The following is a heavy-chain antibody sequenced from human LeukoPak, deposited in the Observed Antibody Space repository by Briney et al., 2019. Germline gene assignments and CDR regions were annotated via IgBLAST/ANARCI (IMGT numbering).Heavy chain of an antibody. J-gene: IGHJ5*02. V-gene: IGHV3-23*01. CDR3: AQGGSSLYWNWFDP. D-gene: IGHD6-13*01. Sequence: GGSLRLSCAASGFTFSSYAMSWVRQAPGKGLEWVSAISGSGGSTYYADSVKGRFTISRDNSKNTLYLQMNSLRAEDTAVYYCAQGGSSLYWNWFDPWGQGTLVTVSS. CDR1: GFTFSSYA. CDR2: ISGSGGST.